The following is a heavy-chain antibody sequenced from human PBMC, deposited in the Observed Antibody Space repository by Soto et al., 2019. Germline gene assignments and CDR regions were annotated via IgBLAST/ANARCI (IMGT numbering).Heavy chain of an antibody. D-gene: IGHD1-26*01. CDR1: GFTFTSYA. CDR3: AKRSPSGTYYFDF. CDR2: IGTTTGDL. V-gene: IGHV3-23*01. Sequence: GGSLRLSXAASGFTFTSYAMTWVRQGPGKGLEWVSSIGTTTGDLLYADSVKGRFTISRDNSRNTLYLQMNSLRTEDTAIYYCAKRSPSGTYYFDFGGQGTLVPVSS. J-gene: IGHJ4*02.